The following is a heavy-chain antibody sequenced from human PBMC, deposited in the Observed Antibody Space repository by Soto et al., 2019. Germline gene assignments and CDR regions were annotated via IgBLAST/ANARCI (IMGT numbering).Heavy chain of an antibody. CDR1: GFTFSSYG. J-gene: IGHJ6*02. D-gene: IGHD2-2*01. V-gene: IGHV3-33*01. CDR2: IWYDGSNK. Sequence: GGSLRLSCAASGFTFSSYGMHWVRQAPGKGLEWVAVIWYDGSNKYYADSVKGRFTISRDNSKNTLYLQMNSLRAEDTAVYYCAREVEMAYYYGMDVWGQGTTVTVSS. CDR3: AREVEMAYYYGMDV.